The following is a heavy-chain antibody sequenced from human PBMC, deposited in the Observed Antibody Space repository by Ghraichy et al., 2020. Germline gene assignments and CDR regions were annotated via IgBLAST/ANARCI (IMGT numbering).Heavy chain of an antibody. Sequence: SETLSLTCTVSGASINSYQWSWIRQSAGEGLEWIGRIYVSGSPHYNPSLKSRVTMSVDTSKNQFSLRLRSVTHADTAVYYCARGQGDSGGYYHSNWGQGTLVTVSS. J-gene: IGHJ4*02. CDR1: GASINSYQ. CDR2: IYVSGSP. V-gene: IGHV4-4*07. D-gene: IGHD3-22*01. CDR3: ARGQGDSGGYYHSN.